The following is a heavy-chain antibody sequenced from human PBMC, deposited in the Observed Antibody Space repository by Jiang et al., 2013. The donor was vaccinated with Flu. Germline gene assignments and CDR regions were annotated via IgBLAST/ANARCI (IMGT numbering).Heavy chain of an antibody. D-gene: IGHD5-12*01. J-gene: IGHJ4*02. V-gene: IGHV1-69*13. Sequence: KKPGASVKVSCKASGGTFSSYAISWVRQAPGQGLEWMGGIIPIFGTANYAQKFQGRVTITADESTSTAYMELSSLRSEDTAVYYCAREALRWGIVATTRSNYFDYWGQGTLVTVSS. CDR1: GGTFSSYA. CDR2: IIPIFGTA. CDR3: AREALRWGIVATTRSNYFDY.